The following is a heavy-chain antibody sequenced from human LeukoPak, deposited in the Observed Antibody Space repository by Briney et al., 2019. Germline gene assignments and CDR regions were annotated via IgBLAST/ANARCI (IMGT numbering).Heavy chain of an antibody. V-gene: IGHV3-30-3*01. CDR2: ISYDGSNK. CDR3: ARAYYDILTGYFSFFDY. J-gene: IGHJ4*02. D-gene: IGHD3-9*01. Sequence: PGRSLRLSCAASGFTFSSYAMHWVRQAPGKGLEWVAVISYDGSNKYYADSVKGRFTISRDNAKNSLYLQMNSLRAEDTAVYYCARAYYDILTGYFSFFDYWGQGTLVTVSS. CDR1: GFTFSSYA.